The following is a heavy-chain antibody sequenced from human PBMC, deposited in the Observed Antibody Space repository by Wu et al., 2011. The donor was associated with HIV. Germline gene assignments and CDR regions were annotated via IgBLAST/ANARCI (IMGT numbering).Heavy chain of an antibody. CDR3: ATRVSKSSGHD. D-gene: IGHD1-26*01. J-gene: IGHJ4*01. CDR2: IIPIFGTA. Sequence: QVQLVQSGAAVKKPGSSVKVSCKASGGTFNSYGITWVRQAPGQGLEWMGGIIPIFGTANYAQKFQGRVTITADKSTSTAYMELSSLRSEDTAVYYCATRVSKSSGHDWGQGTLVTVSS. V-gene: IGHV1-69*14. CDR1: GGTFNSYG.